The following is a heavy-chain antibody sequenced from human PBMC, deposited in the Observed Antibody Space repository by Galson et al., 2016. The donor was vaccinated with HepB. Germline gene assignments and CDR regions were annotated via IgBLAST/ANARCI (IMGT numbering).Heavy chain of an antibody. D-gene: IGHD2-15*01. CDR3: ARQSCSGGGCHKRSFDN. Sequence: QSGAEVKQPGESLRISCEGSGYNFIYYWIAWVRQMPGKGLEWIGIIYPRDSDTRYSPSFQGQVTISVDKSINTAFLHWSSLKASDTAMYFCARQSCSGGGCHKRSFDNWGQGTLVTVSS. CDR1: GYNFIYYW. V-gene: IGHV5-51*01. J-gene: IGHJ4*02. CDR2: IYPRDSDT.